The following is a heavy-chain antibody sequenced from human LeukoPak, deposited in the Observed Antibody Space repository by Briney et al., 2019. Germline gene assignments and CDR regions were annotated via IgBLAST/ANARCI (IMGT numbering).Heavy chain of an antibody. CDR3: TRADGPLVGATADH. CDR2: IKQDGSEK. Sequence: QAGGSLRLSCAASGFTFSSYAMSWVRQAPGKGLEWVANIKQDGSEKYYVDSVKGRFTISRDNAKNSLYLQMNSLRAEDTAVYYCTRADGPLVGATADHWGRGTLVTVSS. J-gene: IGHJ4*02. CDR1: GFTFSSYA. V-gene: IGHV3-7*01. D-gene: IGHD1-26*01.